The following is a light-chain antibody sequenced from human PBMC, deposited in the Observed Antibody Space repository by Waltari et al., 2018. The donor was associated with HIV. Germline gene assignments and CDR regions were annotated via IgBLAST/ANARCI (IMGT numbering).Light chain of an antibody. CDR2: GG. CDR3: QQYGSSSIT. Sequence: EIVLTQSPGTLSLSPGERATLSCRANQSVGTKYLAWYQQKPGQAPRLLIYGGSRATGIPDRFSGSGSGTDFTLTISRLEPEDFAVYYCQQYGSSSITFGQGTRLEIK. CDR1: QSVGTKY. V-gene: IGKV3-20*01. J-gene: IGKJ5*01.